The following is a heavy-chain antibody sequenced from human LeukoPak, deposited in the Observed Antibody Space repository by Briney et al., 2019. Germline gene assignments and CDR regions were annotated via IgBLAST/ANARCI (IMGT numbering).Heavy chain of an antibody. CDR2: IYYSGST. CDR3: ARAGGFAGYMDV. V-gene: IGHV4-59*01. J-gene: IGHJ6*03. D-gene: IGHD3-16*01. Sequence: SETLSLTCTVSGGSISSYYWSWIRQPPGKVLEWIGYIYYSGSTNYNPSLKSRVTISVDTSKNQFSLKLSSVTAADTAVYYCARAGGFAGYMDVWGKGTTVTISS. CDR1: GGSISSYY.